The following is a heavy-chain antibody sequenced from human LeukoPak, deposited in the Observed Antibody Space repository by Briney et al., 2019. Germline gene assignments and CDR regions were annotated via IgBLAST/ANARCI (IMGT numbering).Heavy chain of an antibody. CDR2: IYYSGST. V-gene: IGHV4-39*07. J-gene: IGHJ2*01. D-gene: IGHD1-26*01. CDR3: ARIGTYWYFDL. CDR1: GGSISSSSYY. Sequence: SETLSLTCTVSGGSISSSSYYWGWIRQPPGKGLEWIGSIYYSGSTYYNPSLKSRVTISVDTSKNQFSLKLSPVTAADTAVYYCARIGTYWYFDLWGRGTLVTVSS.